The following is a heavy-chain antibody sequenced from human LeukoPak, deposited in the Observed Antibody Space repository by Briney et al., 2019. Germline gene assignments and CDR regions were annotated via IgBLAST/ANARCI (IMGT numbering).Heavy chain of an antibody. J-gene: IGHJ3*02. V-gene: IGHV3-48*02. CDR1: GFTFSIYG. CDR2: ISSSSNTI. Sequence: GGSLRLSCAASGFTFSIYGMNWVRQAPGKGLEWVSYISSSSNTIYYADSVKGRFTISRDNAKNSLYLQMNSLRDEDTAVYYCASGRGQYFDWFRDAFDIWGQGTMVTVS. D-gene: IGHD3-9*01. CDR3: ASGRGQYFDWFRDAFDI.